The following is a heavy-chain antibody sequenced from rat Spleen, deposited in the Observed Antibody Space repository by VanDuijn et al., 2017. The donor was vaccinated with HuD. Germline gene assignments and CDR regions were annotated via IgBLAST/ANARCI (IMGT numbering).Heavy chain of an antibody. CDR1: GFTFSDYY. D-gene: IGHD4-3*01. CDR2: ISYDGSST. Sequence: EVQLVESDGGLVQPGRSLKLSCAASGFTFSDYYMAWVRQAPTKGLEWVATISYDGSSTYYRDSVKGRFTISRDNAKGTLYLQVNSLRSEDTATYYCARPDSAIYVMDAWGQGASVTISS. CDR3: ARPDSAIYVMDA. J-gene: IGHJ4*01. V-gene: IGHV5-29*01.